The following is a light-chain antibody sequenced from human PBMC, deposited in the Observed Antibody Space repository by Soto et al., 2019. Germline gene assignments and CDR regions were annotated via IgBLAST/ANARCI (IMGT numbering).Light chain of an antibody. J-gene: IGKJ5*01. V-gene: IGKV3-20*01. CDR3: QQYGSSPIT. Sequence: EIVLTQSPGTLSLSPGERATLSCRASQSVRSNYLAWYQQIPGQAPRLLISGASNRATGIPDRFSGSGSGTDFTLTISRLEPKDFAVYYCQQYGSSPITFGQGTRLEIK. CDR2: GAS. CDR1: QSVRSNY.